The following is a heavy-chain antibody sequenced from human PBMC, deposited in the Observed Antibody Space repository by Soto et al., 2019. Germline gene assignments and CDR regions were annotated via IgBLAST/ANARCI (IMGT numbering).Heavy chain of an antibody. D-gene: IGHD2-15*01. CDR3: ARELYGHDAFDI. J-gene: IGHJ3*02. Sequence: SETLSLTCAVYGGSFSGYYWSWIRQPPGKGLEWIGEINHSGSTNYNPSLKSRVTISVDTSKNQFSLKLSSVTAADTAVYYCARELYGHDAFDIWGQGTMVTVSS. CDR1: GGSFSGYY. V-gene: IGHV4-34*01. CDR2: INHSGST.